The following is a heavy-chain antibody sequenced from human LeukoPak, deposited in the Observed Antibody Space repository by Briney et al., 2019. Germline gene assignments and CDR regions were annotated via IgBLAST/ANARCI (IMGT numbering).Heavy chain of an antibody. D-gene: IGHD3-10*01. CDR2: IYSDGSG. CDR1: GFTVSSNH. CDR3: ASSIITTTPVYFDY. V-gene: IGHV3-53*01. J-gene: IGHJ4*02. Sequence: PGGSLRLSCAASGFTVSSNHMSWVRQAPGKGLEWVSVIYSDGSGHYADSVKGRFTISRDNSKNTLHLQMNSLRVEDTAVYYCASSIITTTPVYFDYWGQGTLVTVS.